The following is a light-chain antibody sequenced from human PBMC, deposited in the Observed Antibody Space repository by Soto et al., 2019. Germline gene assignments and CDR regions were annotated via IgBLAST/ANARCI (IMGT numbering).Light chain of an antibody. Sequence: EIVLTQSPGTVSLSPGERATLSCRASQSVSSTYLAWYQQKPGQAPRLLIYGESNRATRIPNRFSGSGSGTDFTLTISRLEPDDFGVYDCQQYGNSVLTFGQETQVQI. J-gene: IGKJ1*01. CDR2: GES. CDR1: QSVSSTY. CDR3: QQYGNSVLT. V-gene: IGKV3-20*01.